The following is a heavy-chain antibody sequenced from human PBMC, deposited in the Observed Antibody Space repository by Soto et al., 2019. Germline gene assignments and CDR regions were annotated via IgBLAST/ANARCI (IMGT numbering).Heavy chain of an antibody. Sequence: QVQLVESGGGVVQTGRSLRLSCAASGFTFSSYGMHWVRQAPGKGLEWVAVISYDGSNKYYADSVKGRFTISRDNSKNTLYLQMNSLRAEDTAVYYCAKLGATIPVDYWGQGTLVTVSS. CDR2: ISYDGSNK. J-gene: IGHJ4*02. CDR1: GFTFSSYG. D-gene: IGHD5-12*01. V-gene: IGHV3-30*18. CDR3: AKLGATIPVDY.